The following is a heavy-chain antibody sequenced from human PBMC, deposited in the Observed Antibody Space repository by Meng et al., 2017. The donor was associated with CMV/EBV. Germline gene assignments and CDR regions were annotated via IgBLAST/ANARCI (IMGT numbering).Heavy chain of an antibody. CDR2: IRSKANSYAT. J-gene: IGHJ4*02. V-gene: IGHV3-73*01. D-gene: IGHD5/OR15-5a*01. Sequence: GESLKISCAASGFTFSGSAMHWVRQASGKWLEWVGRIRSKANSYATAYAASVKGRFTISRDDSKNTAYLQMNSLKTEDTAVYYCTRRLMSRGGLIDYWGQGTLVTVS. CDR1: GFTFSGSA. CDR3: TRRLMSRGGLIDY.